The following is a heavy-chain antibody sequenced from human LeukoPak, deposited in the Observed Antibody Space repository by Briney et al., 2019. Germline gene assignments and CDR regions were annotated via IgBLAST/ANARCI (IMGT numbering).Heavy chain of an antibody. CDR1: GFTFSNFW. V-gene: IGHV3-7*01. Sequence: GGSLRLSCAASGFTFSNFWMSWVRQAPGKGLEWVANINPDGSAKYYVDSVKGRFTISRDNAKNTLYLQMNSLRVEDTAVYYCAREGRVSGYDFDCWGQGTLVTVSS. CDR2: INPDGSAK. D-gene: IGHD5-12*01. J-gene: IGHJ4*02. CDR3: AREGRVSGYDFDC.